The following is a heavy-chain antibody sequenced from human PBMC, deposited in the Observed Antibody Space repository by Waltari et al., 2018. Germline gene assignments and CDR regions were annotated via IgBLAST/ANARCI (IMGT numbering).Heavy chain of an antibody. Sequence: ELQLVESGGAVVQPGGSLRLACAAYGFTFDDPALRWVRQAPGKGLEWVSVISWDGTNPYYVDSGKGRFTISRDNSKSTLYLQMSSLRAEDTALYYCVKGRYYDFWSAYPDYWGQGTLVTVSS. CDR3: VKGRYYDFWSAYPDY. CDR2: ISWDGTNP. V-gene: IGHV3-43D*04. D-gene: IGHD3-3*01. CDR1: GFTFDDPA. J-gene: IGHJ4*02.